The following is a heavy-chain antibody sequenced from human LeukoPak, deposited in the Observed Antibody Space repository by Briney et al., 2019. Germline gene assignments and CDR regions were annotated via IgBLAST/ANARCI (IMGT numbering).Heavy chain of an antibody. CDR1: GYTFTSYG. Sequence: GASVKVSCKASGYTFTSYGISWVRQAPGQGLEWMGWISAYNGNTNYAQKLQGRVTMTTDISTSTAYMELRSLRSDDTAVYYCARDSALWQRSDIVGATRVAFDIWGQGTMVTVSS. D-gene: IGHD1-26*01. J-gene: IGHJ3*02. V-gene: IGHV1-18*01. CDR3: ARDSALWQRSDIVGATRVAFDI. CDR2: ISAYNGNT.